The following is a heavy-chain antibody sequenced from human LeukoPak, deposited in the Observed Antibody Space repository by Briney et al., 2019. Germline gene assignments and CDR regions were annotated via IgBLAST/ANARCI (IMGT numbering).Heavy chain of an antibody. D-gene: IGHD6-19*01. Sequence: GGSLRLSCVASGFTFSGYWMTWVRQAPGKGLEWVAVIWYDGSNKYYADSVKGRFTISRDNSKNTLYLQMNSLRAEDTAVYYCARKFRLSGAYYYYYMDVWGKGTTVTVSS. J-gene: IGHJ6*03. V-gene: IGHV3-33*08. CDR3: ARKFRLSGAYYYYYMDV. CDR1: GFTFSGYW. CDR2: IWYDGSNK.